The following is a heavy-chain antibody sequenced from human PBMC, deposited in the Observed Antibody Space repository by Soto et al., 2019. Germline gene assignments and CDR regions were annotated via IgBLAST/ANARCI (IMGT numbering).Heavy chain of an antibody. D-gene: IGHD3-22*01. J-gene: IGHJ4*01. CDR1: GYTFNIYG. CDR2: ISAFNGKT. V-gene: IGHV1-18*01. Sequence: QIQLVQSGAEVKKPWASVKVSCKASGYTFNIYGINWVRQAPGQGLEWMGWISAFNGKTNYAQNVQGRVTMTTDTSTSTAYVELRSLRSDDTAVYYCARDRVPKSSGFFPFDYWGHGTLVTVSS. CDR3: ARDRVPKSSGFFPFDY.